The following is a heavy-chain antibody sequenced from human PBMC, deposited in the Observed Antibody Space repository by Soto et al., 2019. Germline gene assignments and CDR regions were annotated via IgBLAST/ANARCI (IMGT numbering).Heavy chain of an antibody. J-gene: IGHJ4*02. V-gene: IGHV1-46*01. Sequence: QVQLVQSGAEVKNPGASVKVSCKASGYTFTSFYIHWVRQAPGQGLEWMSIINPNGGSTNYAQNLQGRVTLIRDTSTNTVYMELSSLRSEYTAVYYCARGLTSGDYWGQGTLVTVSS. CDR2: INPNGGST. CDR1: GYTFTSFY. CDR3: ARGLTSGDY.